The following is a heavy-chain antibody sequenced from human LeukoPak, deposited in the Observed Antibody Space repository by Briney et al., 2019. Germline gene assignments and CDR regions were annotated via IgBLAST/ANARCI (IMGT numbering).Heavy chain of an antibody. D-gene: IGHD6-13*01. V-gene: IGHV4-59*12. CDR3: ASSSSWYDYFDY. J-gene: IGHJ4*02. Sequence: SETLSLTCTVSGGSISSYYWSWIRQPPGKGLEWIGYIYYSGSTNYNPSLKSRVTISVDTSKNQFSLKLSSVTAADTAVYYCASSSSWYDYFDYWGQGTLVTVSS. CDR1: GGSISSYY. CDR2: IYYSGST.